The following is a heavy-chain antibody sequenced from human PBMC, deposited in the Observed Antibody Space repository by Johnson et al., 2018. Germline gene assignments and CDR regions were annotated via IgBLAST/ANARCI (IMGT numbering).Heavy chain of an antibody. Sequence: VQLVESGGGLVQPGGSLRLSCAASGFTLSSYSMNWVRQAPGKGLKWVSYISSSSNTIYYADSVKGRFTISRDNAKNSLYLQMNSLRDEGSAVDYGARGWGEYSATTRGMDVWGQGTSVTVSS. CDR1: GFTLSSYS. CDR3: ARGWGEYSATTRGMDV. V-gene: IGHV3-48*02. D-gene: IGHD3-16*01. CDR2: ISSSSNTI. J-gene: IGHJ6*02.